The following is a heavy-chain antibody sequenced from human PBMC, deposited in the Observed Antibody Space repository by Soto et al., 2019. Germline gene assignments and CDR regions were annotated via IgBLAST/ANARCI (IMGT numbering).Heavy chain of an antibody. CDR2: ISTHNGNT. V-gene: IGHV1-18*01. Sequence: QVQLVQSGAEVRKPGASVNMSCRTAGYSFTSYGLSWVRQAHGQGLEWMGRISTHNGNTNTAQQLQGRATVTADTSTSTAYMELRSRRSDDTAVYYCARWRDGYFDYWGQGALVTVSS. CDR1: GYSFTSYG. CDR3: ARWRDGYFDY. J-gene: IGHJ4*02.